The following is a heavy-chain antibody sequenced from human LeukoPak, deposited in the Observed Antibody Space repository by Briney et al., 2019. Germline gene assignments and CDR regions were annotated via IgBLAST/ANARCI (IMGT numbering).Heavy chain of an antibody. Sequence: GGSLRLSCAASGFTFSHYAMSWVRQAPGTGLEWVSSISGSGGSPYYVDSVKGQFTISRDNSKNTMFLQMNRLRAEDTGVYYCAKGMGVAVVAAAMTDFWGQGTLVTVSS. V-gene: IGHV3-23*01. CDR2: ISGSGGSP. CDR3: AKGMGVAVVAAAMTDF. D-gene: IGHD2-15*01. CDR1: GFTFSHYA. J-gene: IGHJ4*02.